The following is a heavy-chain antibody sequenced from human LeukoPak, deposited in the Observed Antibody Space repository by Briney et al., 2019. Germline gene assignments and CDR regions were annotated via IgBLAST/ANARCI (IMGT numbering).Heavy chain of an antibody. D-gene: IGHD3-22*01. J-gene: IGHJ3*02. CDR1: GFTFSTYN. Sequence: GGSLRLSCAASGFTFSTYNMNWVRQAPGKGLEWVSSITSSSSYTFYADSVKGRFTISRDNAKSSLYLQMNSLRAEDTAIYYCARGSGITMIVVVIGDAFDIWGQGTMVTVSS. CDR3: ARGSGITMIVVVIGDAFDI. V-gene: IGHV3-21*01. CDR2: ITSSSSYT.